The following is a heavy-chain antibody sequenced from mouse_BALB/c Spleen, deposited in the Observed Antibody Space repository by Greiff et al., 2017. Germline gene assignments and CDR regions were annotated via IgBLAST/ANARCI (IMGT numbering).Heavy chain of an antibody. CDR3: TPLRAMDY. J-gene: IGHJ4*01. D-gene: IGHD1-1*01. CDR1: GFTFSNYW. V-gene: IGHV6-6*02. CDR2: IRLKSNNYAT. Sequence: EVKLLESGGGLVQPGGSMKLSCVASGFTFSNYWMNWVRQSPEKGLEWVAEIRLKSNNYATHYAESVKGRFTISRDDSKSSVYLQMNNLRAEDTGIYYCTPLRAMDYWGQGTLVTVSS.